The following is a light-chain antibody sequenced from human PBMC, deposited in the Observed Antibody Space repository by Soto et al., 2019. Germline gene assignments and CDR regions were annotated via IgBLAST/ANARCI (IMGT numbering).Light chain of an antibody. Sequence: EIVLTQSPATLSLSPGERATLSCRASQSVSSYLAWYQQKSGQAPRLLIYDASNRATGIPARFSGSGSVTDFTLTISSLEPEYFAVYYFQQRSNWLTFGGGTKVEIK. V-gene: IGKV3-11*01. CDR1: QSVSSY. CDR2: DAS. J-gene: IGKJ4*01. CDR3: QQRSNWLT.